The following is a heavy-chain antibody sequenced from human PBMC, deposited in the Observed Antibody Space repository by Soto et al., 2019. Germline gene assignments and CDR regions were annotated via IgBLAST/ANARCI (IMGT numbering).Heavy chain of an antibody. V-gene: IGHV3-23*01. Sequence: GGSLRLSCAASGITFSNYAMSWVRQAPGKGLEWVSTVSGSGANTYYADSVKGRFTISRDNSENTLYLQMMSLRVEDMAIYYCAKGPHSSGWHHFDYWGQGTLVTVSS. J-gene: IGHJ4*02. CDR3: AKGPHSSGWHHFDY. CDR1: GITFSNYA. CDR2: VSGSGANT. D-gene: IGHD6-19*01.